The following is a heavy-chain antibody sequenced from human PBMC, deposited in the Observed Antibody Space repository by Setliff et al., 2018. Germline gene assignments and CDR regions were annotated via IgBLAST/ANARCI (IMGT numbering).Heavy chain of an antibody. D-gene: IGHD5-18*01. V-gene: IGHV5-51*01. CDR3: ARRGYGGYIYGSFDS. CDR2: IYPGDSDT. CDR1: GYSFPDYW. J-gene: IGHJ5*01. Sequence: RGESLKISCKGSGYSFPDYWIAWVRQMPGKGLECMGIIYPGDSDTRYSPSFQGQVTISVDKSLSTAYLQWSSLKASDSGKYYCARRGYGGYIYGSFDSWGQGTLVTVSS.